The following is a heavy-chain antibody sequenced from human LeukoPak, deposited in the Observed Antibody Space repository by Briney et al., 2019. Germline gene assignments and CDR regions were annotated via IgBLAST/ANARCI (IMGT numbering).Heavy chain of an antibody. CDR1: GGSISRGGYC. V-gene: IGHV4-31*03. Sequence: SETLSLTCTVSGGSISRGGYCWSWIRQHPGKGLEWIGYIDYSGSTFYNPSLRSRLTMSIDTSKNQFSLKLSSVTAADTAVYYCAADTSGYRIFNYWGQGTLVSVSS. CDR3: AADTSGYRIFNY. J-gene: IGHJ4*02. D-gene: IGHD3-22*01. CDR2: IDYSGST.